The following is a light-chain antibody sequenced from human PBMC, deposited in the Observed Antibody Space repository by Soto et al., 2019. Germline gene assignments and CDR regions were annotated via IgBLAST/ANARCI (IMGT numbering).Light chain of an antibody. CDR1: QSITSNS. Sequence: EVVLTQSPGTVSLSPGVRATLACRASQSITSNSLAWYQQKPGQAPRLLIYGASSRATGIPDRFSGSGSGTDFTLTISSLQSEDFAVYYCQQYKNWPPWTFGQGTQVEIK. J-gene: IGKJ1*01. V-gene: IGKV3-20*01. CDR2: GAS. CDR3: QQYKNWPPWT.